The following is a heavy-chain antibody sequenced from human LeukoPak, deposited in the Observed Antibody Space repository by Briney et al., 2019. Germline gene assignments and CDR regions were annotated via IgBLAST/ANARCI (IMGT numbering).Heavy chain of an antibody. CDR3: ARDRDYYNYFEY. CDR1: GFTFSSYG. V-gene: IGHV3-7*04. D-gene: IGHD3-10*01. J-gene: IGHJ4*02. Sequence: GRSLRLSCAASGFTFSSYGMHWVRQAPGKGLEWVANIKHDGSEKYYVDSVKGRFTISRDNAKNSLYLQMNSLRGEDTAVYYCARDRDYYNYFEYWGQGTLVTVSS. CDR2: IKHDGSEK.